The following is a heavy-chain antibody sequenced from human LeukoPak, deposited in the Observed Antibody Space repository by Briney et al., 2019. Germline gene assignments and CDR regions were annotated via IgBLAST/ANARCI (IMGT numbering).Heavy chain of an antibody. CDR2: LIPIFGTA. V-gene: IGHV1-69*06. J-gene: IGHJ4*02. Sequence: SVKVSCKASGRTFSSYAISWVRQAPGQGLEWMGGLIPIFGTADYAQKFQGRVTITADKSTSTAYMELSSLRSEDTAVYYCARGLLYSSSWYGVYFDYWGQGTLVTVSS. D-gene: IGHD6-13*01. CDR1: GRTFSSYA. CDR3: ARGLLYSSSWYGVYFDY.